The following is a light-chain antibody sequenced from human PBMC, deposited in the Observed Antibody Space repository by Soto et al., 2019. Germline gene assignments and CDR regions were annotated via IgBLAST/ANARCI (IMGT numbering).Light chain of an antibody. CDR1: QNVGIY. CDR3: QQYHNLWA. Sequence: EIVMTQSPATLSVSPGERVTLSCRASQNVGIYVAWYQQKHGQAPRLLIWGASSRATGIPARFSGSGSGTEFSFTISGLQSEDLSVYYCQQYHNLWAFGQGTKVEIK. V-gene: IGKV3-15*01. J-gene: IGKJ1*01. CDR2: GAS.